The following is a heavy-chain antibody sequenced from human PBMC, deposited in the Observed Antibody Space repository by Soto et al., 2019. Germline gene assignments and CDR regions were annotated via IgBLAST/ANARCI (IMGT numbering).Heavy chain of an antibody. CDR1: GYTFTSYG. CDR3: GSWYLRGDV. V-gene: IGHV1-18*01. Sequence: QVQLVQSGAEVKKPGASVKVSCKASGYTFTSYGISWVRQAPGQGLEWMGWISAYNGNTNSAQKLQGRVTMTTDTATSRAYMELMSQRSDDTDVYYCGSWYLRGDVWGQGTPVTVSS. J-gene: IGHJ6*02. CDR2: ISAYNGNT. D-gene: IGHD6-13*01.